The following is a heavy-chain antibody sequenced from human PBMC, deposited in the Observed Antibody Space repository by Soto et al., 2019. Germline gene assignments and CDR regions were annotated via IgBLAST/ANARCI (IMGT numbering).Heavy chain of an antibody. CDR1: GFAFTGNW. CDR3: ATVGTGSYNWFDP. V-gene: IGHV3-74*01. CDR2: INRDGTAT. Sequence: GGSLRLSCAASGFAFTGNWMHWVRQGPGKGLVWVARINRDGTATTYADSVTGRFTISRDNSKNTLYLQMNSLGAEDTAVYYCATVGTGSYNWFDPWGQGTMVTVSS. D-gene: IGHD1-26*01. J-gene: IGHJ5*02.